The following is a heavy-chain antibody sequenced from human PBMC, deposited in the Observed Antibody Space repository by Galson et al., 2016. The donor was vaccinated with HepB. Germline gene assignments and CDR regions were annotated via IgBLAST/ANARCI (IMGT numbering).Heavy chain of an antibody. J-gene: IGHJ4*02. CDR2: ISGSGDET. Sequence: SLRLSCAASGFTFSSYAMTWVRQAPGKGLDWVSTISGSGDETNYADSVKGRFTFSRDNSKNTLYLQMNSLRAEDTAVYYCARDPSGSLDYWGQGSPVTVSS. CDR3: ARDPSGSLDY. V-gene: IGHV3-23*01. D-gene: IGHD1-26*01. CDR1: GFTFSSYA.